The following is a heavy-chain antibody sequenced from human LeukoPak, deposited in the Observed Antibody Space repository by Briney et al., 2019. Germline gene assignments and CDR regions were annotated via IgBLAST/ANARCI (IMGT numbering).Heavy chain of an antibody. D-gene: IGHD2/OR15-2a*01. J-gene: IGHJ4*02. CDR2: IYGGGNT. V-gene: IGHV3-53*05. Sequence: GGSLRLSCSFSGLIASSNYMAWVRQAPGKGLQWISFIYGGGNTLYADSVMGRFSISRDNSKNTLYLQMSSLRAEDTAVYYCVKVFARGTTADYWGQGTLVTVSS. CDR1: GLIASSNY. CDR3: VKVFARGTTADY.